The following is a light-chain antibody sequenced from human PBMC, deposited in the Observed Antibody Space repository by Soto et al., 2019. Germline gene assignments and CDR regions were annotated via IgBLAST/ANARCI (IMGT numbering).Light chain of an antibody. CDR2: DTS. CDR1: HSDSSY. Sequence: DIVLTQSPATLSLSPGERATLSCRASHSDSSYLGWYQQKPGQAPRLLIYDTSNRATGIPARFSGSGSGTDFTLTISSLEPEDFAVYYCQQRSNWPPVLTFGQGTRLEIK. J-gene: IGKJ5*01. CDR3: QQRSNWPPVLT. V-gene: IGKV3-11*01.